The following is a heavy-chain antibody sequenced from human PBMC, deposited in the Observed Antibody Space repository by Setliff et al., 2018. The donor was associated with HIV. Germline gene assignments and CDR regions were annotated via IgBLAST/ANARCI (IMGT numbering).Heavy chain of an antibody. CDR1: GFTFSDYY. D-gene: IGHD3-22*01. CDR2: ISSSGSTI. Sequence: GGSLRLSCAASGFTFSDYYMSWIRQAPGKGLEWVSYISSSGSTIYYADSVRGRFTISRDNAKNSLYLQMNSLRAEDTAVYYCATQVNYDSSGYGYFQHWGQGTLVTV. V-gene: IGHV3-11*01. J-gene: IGHJ1*01. CDR3: ATQVNYDSSGYGYFQH.